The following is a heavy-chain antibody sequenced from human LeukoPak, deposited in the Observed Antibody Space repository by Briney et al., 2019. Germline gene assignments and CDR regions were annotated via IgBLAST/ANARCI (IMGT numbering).Heavy chain of an antibody. CDR2: IIPIFEAA. J-gene: IGHJ4*02. CDR1: GGIFSSYA. D-gene: IGHD6-19*01. CDR3: ASGAAVAKYPLHF. Sequence: ASVKVSCKGSGGIFSSYAISWVRQVPGLGLEWMGGIIPIFEAANYAQKFHGRVTITANLSTTTAYMEVSSLRSEDTAVYYCASGAAVAKYPLHFWGQGSLVIVSS. V-gene: IGHV1-69*13.